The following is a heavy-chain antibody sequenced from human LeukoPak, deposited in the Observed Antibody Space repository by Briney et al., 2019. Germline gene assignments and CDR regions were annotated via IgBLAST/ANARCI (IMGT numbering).Heavy chain of an antibody. J-gene: IGHJ5*02. CDR3: ARVGRYERWFDP. Sequence: ASVKVSCKAFGYTFTSNYMHWVRQAPGQGPEWMGVISPSGGSTTYAQKFQGRVTLTRDMSTSTDYLELSSLRSEDTAVYYCARVGRYERWFDPWGQGTLVTVSS. D-gene: IGHD2-2*01. CDR2: ISPSGGST. V-gene: IGHV1-46*01. CDR1: GYTFTSNY.